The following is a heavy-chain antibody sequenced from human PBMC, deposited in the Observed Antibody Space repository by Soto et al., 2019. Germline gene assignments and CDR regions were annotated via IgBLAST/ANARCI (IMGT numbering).Heavy chain of an antibody. Sequence: ASVKVSCKAPVCTSSGISWVRQAPGQRLEWMGWISTHNGNTIYAQKFQGRVIMTMDTSTTTVYMELRSLRPDDTAVYLCAREGILGLFDAYDLWGQGTMVTVSS. CDR1: VCTSSG. V-gene: IGHV1-18*04. J-gene: IGHJ3*01. D-gene: IGHD3-3*01. CDR3: AREGILGLFDAYDL. CDR2: ISTHNGNT.